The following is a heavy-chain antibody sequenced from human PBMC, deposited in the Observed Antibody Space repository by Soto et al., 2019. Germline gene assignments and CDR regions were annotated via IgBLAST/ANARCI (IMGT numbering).Heavy chain of an antibody. CDR2: IKSKTDGGTT. V-gene: IGHV3-15*01. CDR3: TTVKADQTGDYYYYYGMDV. J-gene: IGHJ6*02. CDR1: GFTFSNAW. D-gene: IGHD2-15*01. Sequence: PGGSLRLSCAASGFTFSNAWMSWVRQAPGKGLEWVGRIKSKTDGGTTDYAAPVKGRFTISRDDSKNTLFLQMNSLKTEDTAVYYCTTVKADQTGDYYYYYGMDVWGQGTTVTVSS.